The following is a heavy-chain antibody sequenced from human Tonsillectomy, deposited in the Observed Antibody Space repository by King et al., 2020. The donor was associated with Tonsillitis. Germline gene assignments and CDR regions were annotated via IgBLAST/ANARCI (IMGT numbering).Heavy chain of an antibody. CDR2: ISSSSSTI. CDR1: GFTFSSYS. CDR3: ARESSGEVYSSSWYSFDY. V-gene: IGHV3-48*04. J-gene: IGHJ4*02. Sequence: VQLVESGGGLVQPGGSLRLSCAASGFTFSSYSMNWVRQAPGKGLEWVSYISSSSSTIYYADSVKGRFTISRDNAKNSLYLQMNSLRAEDTAVYYCARESSGEVYSSSWYSFDYWGQGTLVTVSS. D-gene: IGHD6-13*01.